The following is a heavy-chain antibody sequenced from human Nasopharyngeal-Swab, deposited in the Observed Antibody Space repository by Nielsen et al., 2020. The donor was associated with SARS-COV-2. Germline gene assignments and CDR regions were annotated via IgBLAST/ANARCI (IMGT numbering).Heavy chain of an antibody. V-gene: IGHV1-24*01. J-gene: IGHJ3*02. CDR2: VVPEDGEP. D-gene: IGHD3-3*01. CDR3: ASEGSGVFGVVIYAFDI. Sequence: ASVKVSCKVSGYTLTVLPIHWVRQAPGKGLEWMETVVPEDGEPIYAQNFQGRVTVTEDTSTYTAYLELSSLRSEDTAVYYCASEGSGVFGVVIYAFDIWGPGTLVTVSS. CDR1: GYTLTVLP.